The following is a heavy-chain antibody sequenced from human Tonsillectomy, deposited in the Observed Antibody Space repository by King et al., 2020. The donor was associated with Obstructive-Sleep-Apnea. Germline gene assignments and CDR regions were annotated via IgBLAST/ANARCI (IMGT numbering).Heavy chain of an antibody. D-gene: IGHD2-2*01. V-gene: IGHV1-46*01. CDR2: INPSGGST. Sequence: LQLVQSGAEVKKPGASVKVSCKASGYTFTSYYMHWVRQAPGQGLEWMGIINPSGGSTSYAQKFQGRVTMTRDTSTSTVYMELSSLRSEDTAVYYCARREGYCSSTSCYDYYYGMDVWGQGTTVTVSS. J-gene: IGHJ6*02. CDR1: GYTFTSYY. CDR3: ARREGYCSSTSCYDYYYGMDV.